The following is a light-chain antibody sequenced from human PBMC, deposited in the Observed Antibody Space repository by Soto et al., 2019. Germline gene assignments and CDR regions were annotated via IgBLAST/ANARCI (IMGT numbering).Light chain of an antibody. Sequence: EIVMTQSPATLSVSPGERVTLSCRASQSVGNNLAWYQQKTGQVPRLLIHGASTRATGIPARFSGSGSGTEFTLTISSLQSEDFAVYYCQQYDSLPPTFGPGTKVHIK. CDR1: QSVGNN. J-gene: IGKJ3*01. CDR2: GAS. CDR3: QQYDSLPPT. V-gene: IGKV3-15*01.